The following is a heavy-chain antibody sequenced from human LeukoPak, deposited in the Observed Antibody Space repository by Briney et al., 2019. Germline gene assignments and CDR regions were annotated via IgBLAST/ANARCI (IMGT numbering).Heavy chain of an antibody. D-gene: IGHD5-12*01. J-gene: IGHJ4*02. CDR2: ISGSGGST. V-gene: IGHV3-23*01. CDR3: ARDGLGATGPGDFDY. CDR1: GFTFSSYA. Sequence: GGSLRLSCAASGFTFSSYAMSWVRQAPGKGLEWVSAISGSGGSTYYADSVKGRFTISRDNSKNTLYLQMNSLRAEDTAVYYCARDGLGATGPGDFDYWGQGTLVTVSS.